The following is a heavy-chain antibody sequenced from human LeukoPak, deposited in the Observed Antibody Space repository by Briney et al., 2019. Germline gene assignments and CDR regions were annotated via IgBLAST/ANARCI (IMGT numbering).Heavy chain of an antibody. D-gene: IGHD3-10*01. V-gene: IGHV3-23*01. Sequence: PGGSLRLSCAASGFTFSSYAMNWVRQAPGKGLEWVSSISASGRSTYYADSVKGRFTISRDNSKNTLYLQMNSLRAEDTAVYYCAKVRSFNWFDPWGQGTLVTVSS. CDR3: AKVRSFNWFDP. J-gene: IGHJ5*02. CDR2: ISASGRST. CDR1: GFTFSSYA.